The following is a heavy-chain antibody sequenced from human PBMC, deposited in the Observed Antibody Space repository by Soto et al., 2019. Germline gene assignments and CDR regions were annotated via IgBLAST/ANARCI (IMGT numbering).Heavy chain of an antibody. D-gene: IGHD6-19*01. J-gene: IGHJ4*02. V-gene: IGHV2-5*02. CDR3: AQIVVAGVGYYFDY. CDR1: GFSLSSTRMA. CDR2: IYWDEDK. Sequence: QITLKESGPTLVKPTQTLTLTCTFSGFSLSSTRMAVGCIRQPPGKALEWLALIYWDEDKRYSPFLKSRLTISKDTSKVQVVLTMSNMDPVDTASYDCAQIVVAGVGYYFDYWGQGTLVTVSS.